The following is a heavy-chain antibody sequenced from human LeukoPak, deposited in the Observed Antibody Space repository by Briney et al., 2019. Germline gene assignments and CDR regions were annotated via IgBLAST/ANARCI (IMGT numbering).Heavy chain of an antibody. Sequence: GGTLRLSCAASGFTFTSYGMSWVRQAPGKGLEWVSGISGRGVNTYYADPVKGRFTISRDNSKNTVLLQMNSLRAEDTALYYCAKTVVVTANTRPFDIWGQGTMVTVSS. CDR2: ISGRGVNT. J-gene: IGHJ3*02. CDR3: AKTVVVTANTRPFDI. CDR1: GFTFTSYG. D-gene: IGHD2-21*02. V-gene: IGHV3-23*01.